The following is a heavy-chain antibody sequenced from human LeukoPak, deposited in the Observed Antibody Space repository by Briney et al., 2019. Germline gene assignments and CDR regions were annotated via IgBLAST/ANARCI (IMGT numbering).Heavy chain of an antibody. Sequence: SETLSLTCTVSGGSISSSSYYWGWIRQPPGKGLEWIGSIYYSGSTYYNPSLKSRFTISVDTSKNQFSLKLSSVTAADTAVYYCARAGVVVPAAKGVNWFDPWGQGTLVTVSS. CDR3: ARAGVVVPAAKGVNWFDP. J-gene: IGHJ5*02. V-gene: IGHV4-39*01. D-gene: IGHD2-2*01. CDR1: GGSISSSSYY. CDR2: IYYSGST.